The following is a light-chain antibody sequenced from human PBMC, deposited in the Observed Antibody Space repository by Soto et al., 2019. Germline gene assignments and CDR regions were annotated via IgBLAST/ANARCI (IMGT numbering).Light chain of an antibody. CDR3: SSYTSSSFYV. J-gene: IGLJ1*01. Sequence: QSALTQPASVSGSPGQSIIISCTGTSSDVGGYNYVSWYQQYPGKAPKLMIYEVSNRPSGVSNRFSGSKSGDTASLTISGLQAEDEADYYCSSYTSSSFYVFGAGTKLTVL. V-gene: IGLV2-14*01. CDR2: EVS. CDR1: SSDVGGYNY.